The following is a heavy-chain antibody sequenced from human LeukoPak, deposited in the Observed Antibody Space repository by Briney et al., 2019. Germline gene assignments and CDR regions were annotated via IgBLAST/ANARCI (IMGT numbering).Heavy chain of an antibody. CDR1: GCSFSSYY. Sequence: PSGTLSLTCAVYGCSFSSYYWSWVRQPPGKGLEWVGYIYYSGSTNYNPSLKSRVTISVDTSKSQFSLKLSSVTAADTAVYYCARGTGDAFDICGQGTMVTVSS. J-gene: IGHJ3*02. V-gene: IGHV4-59*01. D-gene: IGHD7-27*01. CDR3: ARGTGDAFDI. CDR2: IYYSGST.